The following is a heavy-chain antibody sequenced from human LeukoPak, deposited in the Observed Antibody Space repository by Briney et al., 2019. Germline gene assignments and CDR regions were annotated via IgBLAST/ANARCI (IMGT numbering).Heavy chain of an antibody. V-gene: IGHV1-24*01. CDR1: GYTLTELS. CDR3: ATDPMERRGFDY. D-gene: IGHD1-1*01. CDR2: FDPEDGET. J-gene: IGHJ4*02. Sequence: ASVKVSCKVSGYTLTELSMHWVRQAPGKGLEWMGGFDPEDGETIYAQKFQGRVTMTEDTSTDTAYMELSSLRSEATAVYYCATDPMERRGFDYWGQGTLVTVSS.